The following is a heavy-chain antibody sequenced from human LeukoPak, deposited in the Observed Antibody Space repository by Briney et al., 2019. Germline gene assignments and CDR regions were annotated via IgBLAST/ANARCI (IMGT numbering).Heavy chain of an antibody. Sequence: SVKVSCKPSGGTFNNYAINWVRQAPGQGLEWMGGIIPLFRTANYAQNFQGRVTITADESTRTAYMELSSLRSEDTAVYYCARIMEYCSSTSCYYGMDVWGQGTTVTVSS. CDR2: IIPLFRTA. CDR1: GGTFNNYA. D-gene: IGHD2-2*01. V-gene: IGHV1-69*13. J-gene: IGHJ6*02. CDR3: ARIMEYCSSTSCYYGMDV.